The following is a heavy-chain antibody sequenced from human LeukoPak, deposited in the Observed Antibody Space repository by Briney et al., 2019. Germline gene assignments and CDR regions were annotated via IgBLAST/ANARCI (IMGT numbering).Heavy chain of an antibody. CDR2: IWYDGSNK. J-gene: IGHJ4*02. CDR1: GFTFSSYG. V-gene: IGHV3-33*01. CDR3: ARGVTGNYDFWSGYYTHFDY. D-gene: IGHD3-3*01. Sequence: GRSLRLSCAASGFTFSSYGMHWVRQAPGKGLEWVAVIWYDGSNKYYADSVKGRFTISRDNSKNTLYLQMNSLRAEDTAVYYCARGVTGNYDFWSGYYTHFDYWGQGTLVTVSS.